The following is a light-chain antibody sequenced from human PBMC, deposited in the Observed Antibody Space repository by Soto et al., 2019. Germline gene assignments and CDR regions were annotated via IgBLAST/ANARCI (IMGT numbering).Light chain of an antibody. CDR1: QSVSNNY. J-gene: IGKJ5*01. CDR3: QQRRSWPPTIT. V-gene: IGKV3-11*01. CDR2: DAS. Sequence: EIGWPQYPKTLSLSPGERATLSCRASQSVSNNYLAWYQQRPGQAPRLLIYDASYRATDIPPRFSGSGSGTDFTLTISSREPEDFAVYYCQQRRSWPPTITFGQGTRLEIK.